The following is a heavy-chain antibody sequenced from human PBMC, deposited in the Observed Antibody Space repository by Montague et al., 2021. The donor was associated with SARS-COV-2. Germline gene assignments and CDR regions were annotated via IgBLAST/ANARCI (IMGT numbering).Heavy chain of an antibody. CDR3: ARRGRKLLPVATTIGGFDI. CDR2: IYDSGST. D-gene: IGHD5-12*01. V-gene: IGHV4-39*02. CDR1: GGSISSSNYY. Sequence: SETLSLTCTLSGGSISSSNYYWDWIRQPPGKGLEWIGSIYDSGSTYYXPSLKSRVTISVDTSKNHFSLKLSSVTAADTAVYYCARRGRKLLPVATTIGGFDIWGQGTMVTVSS. J-gene: IGHJ3*02.